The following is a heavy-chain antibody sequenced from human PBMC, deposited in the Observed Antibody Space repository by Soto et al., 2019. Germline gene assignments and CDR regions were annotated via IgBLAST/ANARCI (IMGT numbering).Heavy chain of an antibody. CDR3: ARVEYDYIWGSYPFFDY. CDR2: IKQDGSEK. CDR1: GFTFSSYW. Sequence: EVQLVESGGGLVQPGGSLRLSCAASGFTFSSYWMSWVRQAPGKGLEWVANIKQDGSEKYYVDSVKGRFTISRDNAKNSLYLQMNSVRAEDTAVYYCARVEYDYIWGSYPFFDYWGQGTLVTVSS. D-gene: IGHD3-16*02. V-gene: IGHV3-7*01. J-gene: IGHJ4*02.